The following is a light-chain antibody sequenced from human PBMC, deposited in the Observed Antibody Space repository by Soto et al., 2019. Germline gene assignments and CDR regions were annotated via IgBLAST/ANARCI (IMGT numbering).Light chain of an antibody. CDR2: DAS. J-gene: IGKJ4*01. CDR1: QDTNNY. CDR3: QQYDNLPLT. Sequence: DIQMTQSPSSLSASVGDRVTITCQASQDTNNYLNWYQQKSGKAPKLLIYDASDLETGVPSRFSGSGSGTDFTFTISSLQPEDIATYYCQQYDNLPLTFGGGTKVDI. V-gene: IGKV1-33*01.